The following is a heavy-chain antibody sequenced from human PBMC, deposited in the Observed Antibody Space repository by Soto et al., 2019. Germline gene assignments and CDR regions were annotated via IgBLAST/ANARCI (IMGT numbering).Heavy chain of an antibody. D-gene: IGHD5-12*01. J-gene: IGHJ4*02. CDR3: TTHLHVYSAFDQGNYFYH. V-gene: IGHV3-15*01. Sequence: GGSLRLSCAASGFTFSHAWMNWVRQAPGKGLEWVGRIKSKTDGGTTDYAAPVKDRFAISRDDSKNALFLQMDSLKTEDTAIYYCTTHLHVYSAFDQGNYFYHWGKGTLVT. CDR2: IKSKTDGGTT. CDR1: GFTFSHAW.